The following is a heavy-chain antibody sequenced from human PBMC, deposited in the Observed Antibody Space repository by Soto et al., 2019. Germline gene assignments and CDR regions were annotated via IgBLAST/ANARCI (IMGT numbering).Heavy chain of an antibody. CDR2: IYYSGNT. J-gene: IGHJ4*02. CDR1: GGSISSSSYY. V-gene: IGHV4-39*02. D-gene: IGHD2-15*01. CDR3: AREGGRYCTGGSCQVDY. Sequence: TSETLSLTCSVSGGSISSSSYYWGWIRQPPGKGLEWIGSIYYSGNTYYTPSLKSRVTISVDTSKNQFSLKLSSVTAADTAVYYCAREGGRYCTGGSCQVDYWGQGTLVNVSS.